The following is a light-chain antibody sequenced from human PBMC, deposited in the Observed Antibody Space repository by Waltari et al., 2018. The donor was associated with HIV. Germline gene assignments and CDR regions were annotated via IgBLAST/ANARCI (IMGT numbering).Light chain of an antibody. Sequence: QSALTQPPSASGSPGQSVTISCTGTSRDLGAYNYVSWFQQHPGKAPKLMIYDVTQRPSGVPDRFSGSKSGNTASLTVSGLQAEDEADYYCASHAGSKDVFGGGTRLTVL. CDR3: ASHAGSKDV. CDR1: SRDLGAYNY. J-gene: IGLJ2*01. CDR2: DVT. V-gene: IGLV2-8*01.